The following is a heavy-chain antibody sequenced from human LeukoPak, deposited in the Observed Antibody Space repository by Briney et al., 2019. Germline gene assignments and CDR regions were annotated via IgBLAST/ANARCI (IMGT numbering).Heavy chain of an antibody. CDR2: IYYSGST. V-gene: IGHV4-39*07. Sequence: PSETLSLTCTVSGGSISSSSYYWGWIRQPPGKGLEWIGSIYYSGSTHYSPSLKSRVTISVDKSKNQFSLKVRSVTAADTAVYYCARVQFSSGSLDYWGQGTLVTVSS. CDR3: ARVQFSSGSLDY. J-gene: IGHJ4*02. CDR1: GGSISSSSYY. D-gene: IGHD6-19*01.